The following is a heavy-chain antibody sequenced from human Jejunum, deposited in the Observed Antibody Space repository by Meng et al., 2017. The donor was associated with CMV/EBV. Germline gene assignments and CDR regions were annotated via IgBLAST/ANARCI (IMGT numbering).Heavy chain of an antibody. D-gene: IGHD5-18*01. CDR1: GSTLSGYY. V-gene: IGHV1-2*02. Sequence: YGSTLSGYYMHWVRQAPGQGLEWMGWINPNSGDTNYAQNFQGRVTMTRDTSISSAYMELSSLRSDDTAVYYCVPQRGYGYAPTFDSWGQGTLVTVSS. CDR3: VPQRGYGYAPTFDS. CDR2: INPNSGDT. J-gene: IGHJ4*02.